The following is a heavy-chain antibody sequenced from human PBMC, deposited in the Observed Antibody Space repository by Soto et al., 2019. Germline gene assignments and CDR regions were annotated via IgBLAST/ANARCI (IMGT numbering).Heavy chain of an antibody. CDR3: ESNTRYDPPDY. Sequence: EVQLLESGGGLVQPGGSLRLSCAASGFTFSSYAMSWVRQAPGKGLAWVSGISVSGGSTYYADSVKGRFTISRDNSKNPLYLQMNSRTDEDTAVYYCESNTRYDPPDYWGQGTLVTVSS. V-gene: IGHV3-23*01. CDR1: GFTFSSYA. D-gene: IGHD3-16*01. J-gene: IGHJ4*02. CDR2: ISVSGGST.